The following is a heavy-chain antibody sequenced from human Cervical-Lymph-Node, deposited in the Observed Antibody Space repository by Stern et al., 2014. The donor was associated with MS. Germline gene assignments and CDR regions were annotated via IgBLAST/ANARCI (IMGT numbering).Heavy chain of an antibody. Sequence: QVQLQESGPGLVKPSETLSLTCTVSGGSISSYYWSWIRQPPGKGLEWIGYIYYSGSTNYNPSLKSRVTISVDTSKNQFSLKLSSVTAADTAVYYCARGIVGATNEDYWGQGTLVTVSS. CDR3: ARGIVGATNEDY. D-gene: IGHD1-26*01. CDR2: IYYSGST. V-gene: IGHV4-59*01. J-gene: IGHJ4*02. CDR1: GGSISSYY.